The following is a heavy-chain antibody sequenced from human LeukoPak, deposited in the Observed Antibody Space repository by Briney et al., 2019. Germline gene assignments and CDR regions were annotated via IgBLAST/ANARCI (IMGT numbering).Heavy chain of an antibody. CDR1: GGSISSYY. Sequence: SETLSLTCTVSGGSISSYYWSWIRQPPGKGLEWIGYIYYSGSTNYNPSLKSRLTISVDTSKNHFSLKLISVTAADTAVYYRASQQLAPYYFDYWGQGTLVTVSS. V-gene: IGHV4-59*01. J-gene: IGHJ4*02. CDR2: IYYSGST. D-gene: IGHD6-13*01. CDR3: ASQQLAPYYFDY.